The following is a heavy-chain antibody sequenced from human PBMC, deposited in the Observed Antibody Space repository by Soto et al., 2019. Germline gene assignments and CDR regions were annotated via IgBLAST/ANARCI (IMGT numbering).Heavy chain of an antibody. J-gene: IGHJ4*02. CDR2: IIPIFGTA. D-gene: IGHD2-2*01. V-gene: IGHV1-69*13. Sequence: SVQVSCKASGGTFSSYAISWVRQAPGQGIEWMGGIIPIFGTANYAQKFQGRVTITADESTSTAYMELSSLRSEDTAVYYCARTWRVNLPNQPLNYWGQGTLVTVSS. CDR3: ARTWRVNLPNQPLNY. CDR1: GGTFSSYA.